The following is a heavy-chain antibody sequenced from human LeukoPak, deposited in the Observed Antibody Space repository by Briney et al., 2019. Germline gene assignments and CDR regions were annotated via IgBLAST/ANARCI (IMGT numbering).Heavy chain of an antibody. J-gene: IGHJ4*02. CDR2: ISGSGGST. CDR3: AKDAGASDTAMVLGLFDY. CDR1: GFTFSSYA. D-gene: IGHD5-18*01. Sequence: GSLRLSCAASGFTFSSYAMSWVRQAPGKGQEWVSAISGSGGSTYYADSVKGRFTISRDNSKNTLYLQMISLRAEDTAVDYCAKDAGASDTAMVLGLFDYWGQGTLVTVSS. V-gene: IGHV3-23*01.